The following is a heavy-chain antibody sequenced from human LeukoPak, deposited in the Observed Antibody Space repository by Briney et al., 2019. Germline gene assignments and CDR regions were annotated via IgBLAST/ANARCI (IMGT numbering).Heavy chain of an antibody. V-gene: IGHV5-51*01. CDR3: AGGPMGYNYARGFDY. Sequence: GESLKISCKGSGYSFTSYWIGWVRQMPGKGLECMGIIYPGDSDTRYSPSFQSQVTISADKSISTAYLQWSSLKASDTAMYYCAGGPMGYNYARGFDYWGQGTLVTVSS. D-gene: IGHD5-18*01. CDR2: IYPGDSDT. J-gene: IGHJ4*02. CDR1: GYSFTSYW.